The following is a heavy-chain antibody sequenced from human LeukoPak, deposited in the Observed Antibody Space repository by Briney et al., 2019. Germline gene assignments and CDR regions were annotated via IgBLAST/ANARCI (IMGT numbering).Heavy chain of an antibody. D-gene: IGHD3-16*01. Sequence: GGSLRLSCAASGFTFSSYWMHWVRQAPGKGLVWVSRINNDGSTTKYADSVKGRFTISRDNAKNTLYLQMSSLRAEDTAVYYCAGDGGDTSGAFDIWGQGTMVTVSS. CDR1: GFTFSSYW. CDR3: AGDGGDTSGAFDI. V-gene: IGHV3-74*03. CDR2: INNDGSTT. J-gene: IGHJ3*02.